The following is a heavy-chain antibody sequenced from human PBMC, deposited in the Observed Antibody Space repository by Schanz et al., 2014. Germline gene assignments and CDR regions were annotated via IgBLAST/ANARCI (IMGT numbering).Heavy chain of an antibody. CDR3: AKDLYNYGIFDS. D-gene: IGHD3-16*01. V-gene: IGHV3-23*01. Sequence: EVQLLESGGGLVQPGGSLRLSCVASGFTFFGSFAMSWVRQAPGKGLEWVSGMSGSGSNADYADSVKGRFTISRDNSRKTLYLQMNSLRADDTAVYYCAKDLYNYGIFDSWGQGTLVTVSS. CDR2: MSGSGSNA. CDR1: GFTFFGSFA. J-gene: IGHJ5*01.